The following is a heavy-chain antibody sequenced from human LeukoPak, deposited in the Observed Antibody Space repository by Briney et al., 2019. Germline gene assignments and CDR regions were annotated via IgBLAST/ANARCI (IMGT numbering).Heavy chain of an antibody. CDR3: AKKIKAAHYSSGCFDY. D-gene: IGHD6-19*01. V-gene: IGHV3-23*01. Sequence: GGSLRLSCVASGFTFSRFAMSWVRQAPGKGLEWVSGISGTGSSTSYADSVKGRSTISRDNSKNTLYLQMHSLRADDTAVYYCAKKIKAAHYSSGCFDYWGQGALVTVSS. CDR1: GFTFSRFA. J-gene: IGHJ4*02. CDR2: ISGTGSST.